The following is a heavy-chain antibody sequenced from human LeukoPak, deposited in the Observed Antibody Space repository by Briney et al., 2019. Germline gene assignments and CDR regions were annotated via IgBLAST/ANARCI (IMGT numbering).Heavy chain of an antibody. CDR2: ISDIGSI. Sequence: SETLSLTCTVSGGSISSYYRSWIRQPPGKGLEWIAYISDIGSINYNPSLKSRVTISLDTSKNQFSLKLSSVTAADTAVYYCAGHHPRNTVDFWGQGTLVTVSS. CDR3: AGHHPRNTVDF. D-gene: IGHD2-8*02. V-gene: IGHV4-59*08. CDR1: GGSISSYY. J-gene: IGHJ4*02.